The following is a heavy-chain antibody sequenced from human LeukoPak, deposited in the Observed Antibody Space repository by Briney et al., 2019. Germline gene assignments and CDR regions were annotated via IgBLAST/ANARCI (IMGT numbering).Heavy chain of an antibody. CDR1: GFTFSSYA. V-gene: IGHV3-23*01. D-gene: IGHD3-22*01. J-gene: IGHJ4*02. Sequence: GGSLRLSCAASGFTFSSYAMSWVRQAPGQGLEWVSFISASGGSTSYAGSVKGRFTISRDNSKNTLFLQMSSLRAEDTAVYYCAKDLGDSGGYNPFDFWGQGTLVTVSS. CDR3: AKDLGDSGGYNPFDF. CDR2: ISASGGST.